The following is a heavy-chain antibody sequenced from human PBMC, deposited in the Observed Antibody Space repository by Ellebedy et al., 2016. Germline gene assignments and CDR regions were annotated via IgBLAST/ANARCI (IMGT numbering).Heavy chain of an antibody. CDR3: AKTSGWGYGEN. CDR2: VNTFSGNT. V-gene: IGHV1-18*04. Sequence: ASAKVSCXASGYTLSTFSITWVRQVPGQGLEWMGFVNTFSGNTKFAQKFQGRVSMTTDSSTHTAYMDLRSLRSDDTAMYYCAKTSGWGYGENWGQGTLVTVSS. J-gene: IGHJ4*02. D-gene: IGHD3-10*01. CDR1: GYTLSTFS.